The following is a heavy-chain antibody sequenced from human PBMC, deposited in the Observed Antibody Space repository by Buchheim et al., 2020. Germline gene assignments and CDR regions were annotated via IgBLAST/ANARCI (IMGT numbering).Heavy chain of an antibody. CDR3: AKPVSVTRVYNFFDP. CDR2: ISGSGITT. V-gene: IGHV3-23*01. Sequence: EVQLLESGGGLVQPGGSLRLSCAVSGFAFSGYAMSWVRQASGKGLEWVSAISGSGITTYYADSVKGRFTISRDNSKNTLYLQMSSLSSEDTAVYYCAKPVSVTRVYNFFDPWGQGNL. J-gene: IGHJ5*02. D-gene: IGHD2-8*01. CDR1: GFAFSGYA.